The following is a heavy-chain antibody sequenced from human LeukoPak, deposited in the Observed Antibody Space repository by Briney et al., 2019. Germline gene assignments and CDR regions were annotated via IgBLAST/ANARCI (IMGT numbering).Heavy chain of an antibody. CDR3: ARVNGSESYYDY. D-gene: IGHD3-10*01. CDR1: GFTFSSYA. Sequence: PGGSLRLSCAASGFTFSSYAMHWVRQAPGKGLEYVSAISNNGGTTYYANSVRGRFTISRDNSKNTLYLQMGSLRAEDKAVYYCARVNGSESYYDYWGQGTLVTVSS. CDR2: ISNNGGTT. J-gene: IGHJ4*02. V-gene: IGHV3-64*01.